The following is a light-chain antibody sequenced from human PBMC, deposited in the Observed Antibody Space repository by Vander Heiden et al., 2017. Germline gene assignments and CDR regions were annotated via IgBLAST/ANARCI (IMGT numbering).Light chain of an antibody. J-gene: IGLJ2*01. Sequence: QTVVTQEPPLTVSPGATVTLTCASSTGVVTSAYYPNWFQQKPGQAPRALIYSTGNKHSWTPARFSGTLLGGKAALTLSGVQPEDEAEYYCLLYFGGEAVVGGGTKLTV. CDR1: TGVVTSAYY. V-gene: IGLV7-43*01. CDR2: STG. CDR3: LLYFGGEAV.